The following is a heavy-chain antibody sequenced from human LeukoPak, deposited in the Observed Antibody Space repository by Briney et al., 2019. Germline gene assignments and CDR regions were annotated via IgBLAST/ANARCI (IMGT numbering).Heavy chain of an antibody. J-gene: IGHJ5*02. CDR1: GFTFSDYY. CDR3: ARGGSPYYDILTGYYSWFDP. V-gene: IGHV3-11*01. Sequence: GGSLRLSCAASGFTFSDYYMSWIRQASGKGLEWVSYISSSGSTIYYADSVKGRFTISRDNAKNSLYLQMNSLRAEDTAVYYCARGGSPYYDILTGYYSWFDPWGQGTLVTVSS. CDR2: ISSSGSTI. D-gene: IGHD3-9*01.